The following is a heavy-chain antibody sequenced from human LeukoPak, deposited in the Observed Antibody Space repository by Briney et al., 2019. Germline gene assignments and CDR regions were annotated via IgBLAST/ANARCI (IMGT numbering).Heavy chain of an antibody. Sequence: SQTLSLTCTVSGGSISSGGYYWSWFRQHPGKGLEWIGYIYYSGTTYYNPSLKSRVTISVDTSKNQFSLKLSSVTAADTAVYYCARTIGELRLGELSTWGVFDYWGQGTLVTVSS. CDR1: GGSISSGGYY. V-gene: IGHV4-31*03. D-gene: IGHD3-16*02. J-gene: IGHJ4*02. CDR3: ARTIGELRLGELSTWGVFDY. CDR2: IYYSGTT.